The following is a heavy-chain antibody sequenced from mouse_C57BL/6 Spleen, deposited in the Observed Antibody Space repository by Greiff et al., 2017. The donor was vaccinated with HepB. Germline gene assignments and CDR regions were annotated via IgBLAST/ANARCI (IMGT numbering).Heavy chain of an antibody. Sequence: EVKVVESEGGLVQPGSSMKLSCTASGFTFSDYYMAWVRQVPEKGLEWVANINYDGSSTYYLDSLKSRFIISRDNAKNILYLQMSSLKSEDTATYYCARGIYYDYENYFDYGGQGTTLTVSS. CDR1: GFTFSDYY. J-gene: IGHJ2*01. V-gene: IGHV5-16*01. CDR3: ARGIYYDYENYFDY. D-gene: IGHD2-4*01. CDR2: INYDGSST.